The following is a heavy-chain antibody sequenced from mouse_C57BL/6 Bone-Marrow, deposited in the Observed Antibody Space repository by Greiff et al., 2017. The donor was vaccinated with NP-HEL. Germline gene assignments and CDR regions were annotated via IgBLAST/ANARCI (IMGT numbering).Heavy chain of an antibody. D-gene: IGHD1-1*01. V-gene: IGHV14-4*01. CDR1: GFNIKDDY. CDR2: IDPENGDT. Sequence: EVQLQQSGAELVRPGASVKLSCTASGFNIKDDYMHWVKQRPEQGLEWIGWIDPENGDTEYASKFQGKATITADTSSNTAYLQLSSLTSEDTAVYYCTTEGKSLLRYRYIDVWGTGTTVTVSS. CDR3: TTEGKSLLRYRYIDV. J-gene: IGHJ1*03.